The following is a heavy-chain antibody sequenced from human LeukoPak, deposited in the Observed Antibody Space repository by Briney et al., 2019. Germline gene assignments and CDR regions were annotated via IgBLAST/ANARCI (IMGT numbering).Heavy chain of an antibody. CDR3: ARDHGFCWFDP. D-gene: IGHD3/OR15-3a*01. CDR2: IYHSGHT. V-gene: IGHV4-59*02. J-gene: IGHJ5*02. CDR1: GASVSSDY. Sequence: PSETLSLTCTVSGASVSSDYWSWIRQSPGKGLEWIGYIYHSGHTMSNPSLKSRVSLSLDTSNNQFSLKLSSVTAADTAVYYCARDHGFCWFDPWGQGTLVTVSS.